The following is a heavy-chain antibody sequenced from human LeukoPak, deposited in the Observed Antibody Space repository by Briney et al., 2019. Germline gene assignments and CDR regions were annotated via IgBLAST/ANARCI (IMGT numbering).Heavy chain of an antibody. CDR2: INSDGNNR. V-gene: IGHV3-74*01. CDR3: ARVASTGNFDY. J-gene: IGHJ4*02. CDR1: GFTFSSYW. D-gene: IGHD5/OR15-5a*01. Sequence: GGSLRLSCAASGFTFSSYWMHWVRQAPGKGLLWVSLINSDGNNRGYADSVKGRFTISRDNAKNSLYLQMNSLRAEDTAVYYCARVASTGNFDYWGQGTLVTVSS.